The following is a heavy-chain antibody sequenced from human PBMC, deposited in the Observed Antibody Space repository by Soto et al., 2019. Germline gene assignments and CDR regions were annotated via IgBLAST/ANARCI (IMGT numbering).Heavy chain of an antibody. CDR2: IYYSGST. D-gene: IGHD2-15*01. Sequence: SETLSLTCTVSGGSISSGGYYWSWIRQHPGKGLEWIGYIYYSGSTYYNPSLKSRVTISVDTSKNQFSLKLSSVTAADTAVYYCASGLSGGYYFDYWGQGTLVIVYS. V-gene: IGHV4-31*03. CDR3: ASGLSGGYYFDY. J-gene: IGHJ4*02. CDR1: GGSISSGGYY.